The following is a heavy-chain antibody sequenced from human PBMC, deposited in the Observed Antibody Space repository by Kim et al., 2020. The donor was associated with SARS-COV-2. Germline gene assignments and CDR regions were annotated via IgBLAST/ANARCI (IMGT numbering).Heavy chain of an antibody. D-gene: IGHD3-16*01. Sequence: GGSLRLSCAASGFTFSTYWMYWVRQAPGKGLGCVSRINTDGSSTAYADSVKGRFTITRDNAKNTLYLQMNRLRGEDPAVYYCARGDLSYGMDVWGQGTTVSVSS. CDR3: ARGDLSYGMDV. V-gene: IGHV3-74*01. CDR1: GFTFSTYW. J-gene: IGHJ6*02. CDR2: INTDGSST.